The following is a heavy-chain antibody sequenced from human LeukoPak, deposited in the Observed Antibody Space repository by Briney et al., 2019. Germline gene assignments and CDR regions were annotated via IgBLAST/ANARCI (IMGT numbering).Heavy chain of an antibody. CDR3: ARVPGPYTTSRFDF. J-gene: IGHJ4*02. V-gene: IGHV1-2*02. CDR2: IDPDSGGT. Sequence: ASVRVSCKTSGYTFSGYYLHWVRQAPGQRPEWMGRIDPDSGGTHYGQKFQGRVTVTRDTSITTVYMELSGLTSDDTAVYYCARVPGPYTTSRFDFWGQGTLVTVSS. CDR1: GYTFSGYY. D-gene: IGHD2-2*02.